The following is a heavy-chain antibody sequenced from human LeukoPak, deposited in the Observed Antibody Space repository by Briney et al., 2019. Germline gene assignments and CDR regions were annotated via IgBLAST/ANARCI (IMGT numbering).Heavy chain of an antibody. CDR2: IIPIFGTA. Sequence: SVKVSCKASGGTFSNYAISWVRQAPGQGLEWMGGIIPIFGTANYAQKFQGRVTITTDESTSTVYMEVSSVRFEDPAVYYCAKDRASSSWSRDAFDIWGQGTVVNVSS. V-gene: IGHV1-69*05. CDR1: GGTFSNYA. D-gene: IGHD6-13*01. J-gene: IGHJ3*02. CDR3: AKDRASSSWSRDAFDI.